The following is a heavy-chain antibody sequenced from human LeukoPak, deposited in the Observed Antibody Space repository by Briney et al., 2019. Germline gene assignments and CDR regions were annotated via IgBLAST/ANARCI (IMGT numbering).Heavy chain of an antibody. J-gene: IGHJ4*02. CDR3: AKGSDRYSSGSAVDY. CDR1: GFTFSNYA. CDR2: ISGIGGNT. D-gene: IGHD6-19*01. Sequence: PGGSLRLSCAASGFTFSNYAMNWVRQAPGKGLEWASSISGIGGNTNYADSVKGRFTISRDNSKNTLYLQMNSLRAEDTAIYYCAKGSDRYSSGSAVDYWGQGSLVTVSS. V-gene: IGHV3-23*01.